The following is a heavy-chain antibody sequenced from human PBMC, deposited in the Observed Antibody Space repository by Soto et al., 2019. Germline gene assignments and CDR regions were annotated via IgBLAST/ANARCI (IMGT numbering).Heavy chain of an antibody. J-gene: IGHJ6*02. Sequence: GEALTISCKGSGCSVSSYWISWVRQMTGKGLEWMGRIDPSDSYTNYSPSFQGHVTISADKSISTAYLQWSSLKASDTAMYYCARTSMQSRGYSYGHGGMDVWGQGTTVTVSS. D-gene: IGHD5-18*01. V-gene: IGHV5-10-1*01. CDR2: IDPSDSYT. CDR1: GCSVSSYW. CDR3: ARTSMQSRGYSYGHGGMDV.